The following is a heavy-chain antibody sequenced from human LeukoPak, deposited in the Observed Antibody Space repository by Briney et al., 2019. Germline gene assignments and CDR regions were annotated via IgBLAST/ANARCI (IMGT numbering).Heavy chain of an antibody. V-gene: IGHV3-48*03. CDR2: ISSSGSTI. D-gene: IGHD3-22*01. CDR1: GFTFSSYE. CDR3: ARGTMIVVETPSGIDY. J-gene: IGHJ4*02. Sequence: PGGSLRLSCAASGFTFSSYEMNWVRQAPGKGLEWVSYISSSGSTIYYADSVKGRFTISRDNAKNSLYLQMNSLRAEDTAVYYCARGTMIVVETPSGIDYWGRETLFTVSS.